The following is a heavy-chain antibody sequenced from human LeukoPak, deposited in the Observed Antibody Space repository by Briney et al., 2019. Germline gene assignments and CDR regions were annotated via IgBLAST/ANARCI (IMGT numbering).Heavy chain of an antibody. CDR2: INSDWSST. V-gene: IGHV3-74*01. J-gene: IGHJ6*02. D-gene: IGHD4-17*01. CDR3: ASAYGDYESYYYYYGMDV. Sequence: GGSLRLSCAASGFTFSSYWMHWARQAPGKGLVWVSRINSDWSSTSYADSVKGRFTISRDNAKNTLYLQMNSLRAEDTAVYYCASAYGDYESYYYYYGMDVWGQGTTVTVSS. CDR1: GFTFSSYW.